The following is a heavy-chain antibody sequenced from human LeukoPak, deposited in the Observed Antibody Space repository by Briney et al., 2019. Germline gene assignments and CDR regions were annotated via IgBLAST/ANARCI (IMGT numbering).Heavy chain of an antibody. V-gene: IGHV4-59*08. CDR3: ARRSIMITLGAFDI. Sequence: SETLSLTCTVSGGSISSYYWSWIRQPPGKGLEWIGYIYYSGSTNYNPSLKSRVTISVDTSKNQFSLKLSSVTAADTAVYYCARRSIMITLGAFDIWGQGTMVTVSS. CDR1: GGSISSYY. CDR2: IYYSGST. D-gene: IGHD3-16*01. J-gene: IGHJ3*02.